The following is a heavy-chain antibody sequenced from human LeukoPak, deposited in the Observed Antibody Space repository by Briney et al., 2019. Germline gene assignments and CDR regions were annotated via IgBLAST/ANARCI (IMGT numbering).Heavy chain of an antibody. CDR1: GFTFSSYG. CDR3: ARDSTQAKYSSGCPGAH. Sequence: GGSLRLSCAASGFTFSSYGMHWVRQAPGKGLEWVAVISYDGSNKYYADSVKGRFTISRDNSKNTLYLQMNSLRAEDTAVYYCARDSTQAKYSSGCPGAHWGQGTLVTVSS. CDR2: ISYDGSNK. V-gene: IGHV3-30*03. J-gene: IGHJ4*02. D-gene: IGHD6-19*01.